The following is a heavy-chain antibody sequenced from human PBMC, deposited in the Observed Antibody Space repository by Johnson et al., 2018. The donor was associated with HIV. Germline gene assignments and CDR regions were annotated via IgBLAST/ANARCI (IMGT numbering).Heavy chain of an antibody. V-gene: IGHV3-30*14. CDR1: GFTFRSYA. CDR2: ISHDGSDK. J-gene: IGHJ3*02. D-gene: IGHD1-26*01. CDR3: ARPPYSGRYYDAFDI. Sequence: QVQLVESGGGVVQPGRSLRLSCAASGFTFRSYAMHWVRQAPGKGLEWVAVISHDGSDKNYADSVKGRFTLSRDNAKNSLYLQMNSLRAEDTAVYYCARPPYSGRYYDAFDIWGQGTMVTVSS.